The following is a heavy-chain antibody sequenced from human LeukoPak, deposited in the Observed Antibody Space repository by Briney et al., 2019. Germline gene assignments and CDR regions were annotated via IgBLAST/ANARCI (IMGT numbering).Heavy chain of an antibody. CDR2: IRYDGSNK. V-gene: IGHV3-30*02. D-gene: IGHD3-10*01. CDR1: VFTFSSYG. CDR3: AKDGDGETGRFDY. J-gene: IGHJ4*02. Sequence: GGSLRLSCAASVFTFSSYGMHWVRQAPGKGLEWVAFIRYDGSNKYYADSVKGRFTISRDNSKNTLYLQMNSLRAEDTAVYYCAKDGDGETGRFDYWGQGTLVTVSS.